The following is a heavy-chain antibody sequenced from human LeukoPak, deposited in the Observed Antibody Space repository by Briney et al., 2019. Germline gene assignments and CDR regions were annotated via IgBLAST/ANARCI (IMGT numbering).Heavy chain of an antibody. J-gene: IGHJ4*02. CDR3: ASAGNPHYFGF. Sequence: SETLSLTCTVSGVSISSHYWSWIRQSPGKGLEWIGNIYYTGSTNYNPSLKSRVAISIDTSKNQFSLTLHSVTAADAAVYYCASAGNPHYFGFWGQGPLVTVSS. V-gene: IGHV4-59*11. CDR2: IYYTGST. CDR1: GVSISSHY.